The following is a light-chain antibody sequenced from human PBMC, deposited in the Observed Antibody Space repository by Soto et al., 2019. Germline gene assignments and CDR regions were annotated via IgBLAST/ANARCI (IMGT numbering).Light chain of an antibody. J-gene: IGLJ1*01. V-gene: IGLV2-14*01. CDR1: SSDGGGYNY. Sequence: QSVLTQPASVSGSPGQSVTISCTGTSSDGGGYNYVSWYQQHPGKAPKLMIYDVSNRPSGVSNRFSGSKSGNTASLTISGLQAEDEADYYCSSYTSSSTFYVFGTGTKLTVL. CDR3: SSYTSSSTFYV. CDR2: DVS.